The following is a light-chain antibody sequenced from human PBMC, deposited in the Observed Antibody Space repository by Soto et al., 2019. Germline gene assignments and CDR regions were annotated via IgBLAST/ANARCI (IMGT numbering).Light chain of an antibody. V-gene: IGLV2-14*01. CDR2: EVT. CDR3: TSYTSSSSVV. J-gene: IGLJ2*01. CDR1: SSDIGAYNY. Sequence: QSALTQPASVSGSPGQSITISCTGISSDIGAYNYVSWYQHHPGKAPKLMIYEVTSRPSGIPDRFSGSKSANTASLTISGLQAEDEADYYCTSYTSSSSVVFGGGTKVTVL.